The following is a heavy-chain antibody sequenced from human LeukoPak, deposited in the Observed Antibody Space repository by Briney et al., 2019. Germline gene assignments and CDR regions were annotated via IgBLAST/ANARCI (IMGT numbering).Heavy chain of an antibody. J-gene: IGHJ4*02. Sequence: ASVKVSCKASGYTFTSYAMHWVRQAPGQRLEWMGWINAGNGNTKYSQKFQGRVTITRDTSASTAYMELSSLRSEDTAVYYCARSADGYTCGHFDFWGQGTLVTVSS. CDR3: ARSADGYTCGHFDF. V-gene: IGHV1-3*01. CDR1: GYTFTSYA. D-gene: IGHD5-18*01. CDR2: INAGNGNT.